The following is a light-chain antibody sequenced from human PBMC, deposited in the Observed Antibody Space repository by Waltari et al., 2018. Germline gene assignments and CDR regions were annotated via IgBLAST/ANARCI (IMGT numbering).Light chain of an antibody. CDR1: QSVSSW. Sequence: IQMTQSPSTLSASVGDRVTVTCRASQSVSSWLAWYQQKPGKAPKLLIYDASSLESGVPSRFSGSASGTEFTLTITSLQPDDSATYYCQQYSTYGTFGQGTKVEIK. CDR3: QQYSTYGT. V-gene: IGKV1-5*03. CDR2: DAS. J-gene: IGKJ1*01.